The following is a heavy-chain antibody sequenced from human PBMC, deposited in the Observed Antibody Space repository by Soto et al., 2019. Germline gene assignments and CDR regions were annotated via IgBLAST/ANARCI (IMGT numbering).Heavy chain of an antibody. V-gene: IGHV4-31*03. CDR1: GGTVDSGGYY. CDR3: VRGGAQDYYFGP. J-gene: IGHJ5*02. Sequence: QVQLQESGPGVVKPSQTLSLTCTVSGGTVDSGGYYWHWIRQHPGKGLERIAYIFHSGSTHYNPSLRGRRTTSMDTSKNQFYLELSSATAADTAVYYCVRGGAQDYYFGPWGQGTLVTVSS. D-gene: IGHD1-26*01. CDR2: IFHSGST.